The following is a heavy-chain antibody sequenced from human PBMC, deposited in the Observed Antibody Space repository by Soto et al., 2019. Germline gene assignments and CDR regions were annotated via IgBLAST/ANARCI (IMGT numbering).Heavy chain of an antibody. J-gene: IGHJ4*02. V-gene: IGHV1-2*02. Sequence: GASVKVSCKASGYTFTNYGISWVRQAPGQGPEWMGEIGPESGATRYAEKFRGRVTMTMDTSITTVYMELRNLSPDDTAVYYCGRGRSGQIVIFYWGQGTPVTVSS. D-gene: IGHD1-26*01. CDR1: GYTFTNYG. CDR3: GRGRSGQIVIFY. CDR2: IGPESGAT.